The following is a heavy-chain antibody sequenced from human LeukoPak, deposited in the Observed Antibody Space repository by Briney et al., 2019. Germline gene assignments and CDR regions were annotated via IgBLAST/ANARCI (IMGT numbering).Heavy chain of an antibody. Sequence: SETLSLTCTVSGGSISSSSYYWGWIRQPPGKGLEWIGSIYYSGSNYYNPSLKSRVTISVDTSKNQFSLKLSSVTVADTAVYYCARHVIAAAGTDGWFDPWGQGTLVTVSS. CDR1: GGSISSSSYY. V-gene: IGHV4-39*01. D-gene: IGHD6-13*01. J-gene: IGHJ5*02. CDR3: ARHVIAAAGTDGWFDP. CDR2: IYYSGSN.